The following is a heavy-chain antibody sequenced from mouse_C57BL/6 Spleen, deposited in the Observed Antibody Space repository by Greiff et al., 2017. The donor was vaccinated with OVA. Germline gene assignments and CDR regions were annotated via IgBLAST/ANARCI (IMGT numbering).Heavy chain of an antibody. Sequence: VQLQQSGPELVKPGASVQISCKASGYSFTGSFMNWVMQSHGKSLEWIGRINPYNGDTFYNQKFKGKATLTVDKSSSTAHMELRSLTSEDSAVYYCARKDDSFDYWGQGTTLTVSS. V-gene: IGHV1-20*01. CDR1: GYSFTGSF. CDR2: INPYNGDT. J-gene: IGHJ2*01. CDR3: ARKDDSFDY.